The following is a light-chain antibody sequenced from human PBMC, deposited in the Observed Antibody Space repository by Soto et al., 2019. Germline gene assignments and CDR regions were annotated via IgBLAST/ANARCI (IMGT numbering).Light chain of an antibody. CDR2: EVT. CDR1: SSDVGNCNC. J-gene: IGLJ3*02. Sequence: QSALTQPASVSGSPGQSITISCTGTSSDVGNCNCVSWYQQYPGKAPKLMIYEVTNRPSGVSYRFSGSKSGNTASLTIAGLHAEDEADYYCSSFTSSNTWVFGGGTKVTVL. CDR3: SSFTSSNTWV. V-gene: IGLV2-14*01.